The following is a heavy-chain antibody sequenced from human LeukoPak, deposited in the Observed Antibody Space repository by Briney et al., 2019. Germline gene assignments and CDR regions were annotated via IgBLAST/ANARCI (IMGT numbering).Heavy chain of an antibody. CDR1: GFTFSNYA. Sequence: PGGSLRLSCAASGFTFSNYALNWVRQAPGKGLEWVSYISSGGTTIYYADSVKGRFTFSRDNAKNSLYLQMNSLRAEDTAVHYCARSGSSWYYFDYWGQGTLVTVSS. J-gene: IGHJ4*02. CDR3: ARSGSSWYYFDY. CDR2: ISSGGTTI. D-gene: IGHD6-13*01. V-gene: IGHV3-48*03.